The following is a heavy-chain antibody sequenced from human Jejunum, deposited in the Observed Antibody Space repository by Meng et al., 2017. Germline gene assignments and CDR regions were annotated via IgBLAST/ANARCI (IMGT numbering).Heavy chain of an antibody. CDR3: AGGGLVRSTRGYFDY. Sequence: QIQLQQSGPVLVKPSQTLSLTFPISGDSVSSNSAGWNWIRQSPSRGLEWLGRTYYRSKWYIDYAVSVKSRITINPDTSKNQFSPHLNSVTPEDTAVYYCAGGGLVRSTRGYFDYWGQGTLVTVSS. D-gene: IGHD1-26*01. CDR2: TYYRSKWYI. CDR1: GDSVSSNSAG. J-gene: IGHJ4*02. V-gene: IGHV6-1*01.